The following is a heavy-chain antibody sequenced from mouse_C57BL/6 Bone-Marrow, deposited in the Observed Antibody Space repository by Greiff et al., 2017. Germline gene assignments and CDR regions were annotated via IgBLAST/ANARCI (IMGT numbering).Heavy chain of an antibody. D-gene: IGHD2-10*02. CDR2: IDPETGGT. V-gene: IGHV1-15*01. CDR3: TVWYAMEY. CDR1: GYTFTDYE. J-gene: IGHJ4*01. Sequence: VQLQQSGAELVRPGASVTLSCKASGYTFTDYEMHWVKQTPVHGLEWIGAIDPETGGTAYNQKFKGKAILTADTSSSTAYMELRSLTSEDSAVYYCTVWYAMEYWGQGTSVTVSS.